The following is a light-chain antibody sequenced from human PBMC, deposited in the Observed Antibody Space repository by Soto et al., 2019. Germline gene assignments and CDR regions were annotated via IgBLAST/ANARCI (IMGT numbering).Light chain of an antibody. CDR2: GTS. CDR1: QNISRS. J-gene: IGKJ1*01. CDR3: LPHASWTLWT. Sequence: CCSTSQNISRSLAWYQQKPGQGPSLLIYGTSTRAGGVPARFSGGVSGTEFALAIAILYPEACGLYYWLPHASWTLWTFGEGTKVDIK. V-gene: IGKV3-15*01.